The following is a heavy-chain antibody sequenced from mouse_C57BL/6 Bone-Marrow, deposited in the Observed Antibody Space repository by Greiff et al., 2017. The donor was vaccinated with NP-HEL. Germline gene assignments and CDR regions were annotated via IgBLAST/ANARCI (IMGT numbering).Heavy chain of an antibody. J-gene: IGHJ1*03. Sequence: EVQLQQSGPELVKPGASVKISCKASGYTFTDYYMNWVKQSHGKSLEWIGDINPNNGGTSYNQKFKGKATLTVDKSSSTAYMELRSLTSDDSAVYYCARSLLYYGSSYGYFDVWGTGTTVTVSS. D-gene: IGHD1-1*01. CDR2: INPNNGGT. CDR1: GYTFTDYY. CDR3: ARSLLYYGSSYGYFDV. V-gene: IGHV1-26*01.